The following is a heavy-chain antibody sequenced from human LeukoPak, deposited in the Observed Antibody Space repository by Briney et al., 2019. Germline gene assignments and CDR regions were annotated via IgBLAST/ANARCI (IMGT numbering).Heavy chain of an antibody. D-gene: IGHD3-16*01. CDR2: IYYSGST. V-gene: IGHV4-39*07. CDR1: GGSISSSSYY. Sequence: TSETLSLTCTVSGGSISSSSYYWGWIRQPPGKGLEWIGSIYYSGSTYYNPSLKSRVTVSVDTSKNQFSLKLSSVTAADTAVYYCARAPAWGWPSDYWGQGTLVTVSS. CDR3: ARAPAWGWPSDY. J-gene: IGHJ4*02.